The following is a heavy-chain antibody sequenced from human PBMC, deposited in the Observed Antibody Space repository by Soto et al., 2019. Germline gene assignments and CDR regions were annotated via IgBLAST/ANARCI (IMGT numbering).Heavy chain of an antibody. J-gene: IGHJ4*02. D-gene: IGHD1-7*01. CDR1: GGSVNPGTYY. CDR2: IYHSGRT. Sequence: SATLSLTCNVSGGSVNPGTYYWSWIRQPPGKGLEWIAYIYHSGRTHYNPSLKSRVTLSIDPSKNQFSLNLTSVTAADTAVYYCATETGTTGFDHWGQGTLVTVSS. V-gene: IGHV4-61*01. CDR3: ATETGTTGFDH.